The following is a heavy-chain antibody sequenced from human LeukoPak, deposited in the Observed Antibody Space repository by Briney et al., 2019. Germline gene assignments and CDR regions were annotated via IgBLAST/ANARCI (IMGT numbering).Heavy chain of an antibody. CDR2: IYHSGST. J-gene: IGHJ3*02. Sequence: SQTLSLTCTVSGGSISSGGYYWSWIRQPPGKGLEWIGYIYHSGSTYYNPSLKSRVTISVDRSKNQFSLKLSSVTAADTAVYYCARAGGPYDLRAFDIWGQGTMVTVSS. CDR3: ARAGGPYDLRAFDI. V-gene: IGHV4-30-2*01. D-gene: IGHD3-3*01. CDR1: GGSISSGGYY.